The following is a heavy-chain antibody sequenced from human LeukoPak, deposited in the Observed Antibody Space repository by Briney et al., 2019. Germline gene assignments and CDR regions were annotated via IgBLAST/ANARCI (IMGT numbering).Heavy chain of an antibody. CDR1: GYTFTRYY. D-gene: IGHD3-22*01. Sequence: ASVKVSCKASGYTFTRYYMHWVRQAPGQGLEWMGWINPNSGGTNYAQKFQGRVTMTRDTSISTAYMELSRLRSDDTAVYYCARDEVLPHTMIVVEGCFDIWGQGTMVTVSS. J-gene: IGHJ3*02. CDR2: INPNSGGT. V-gene: IGHV1-2*02. CDR3: ARDEVLPHTMIVVEGCFDI.